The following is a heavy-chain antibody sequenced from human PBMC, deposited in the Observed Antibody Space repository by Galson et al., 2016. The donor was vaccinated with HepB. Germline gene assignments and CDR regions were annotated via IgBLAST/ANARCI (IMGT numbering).Heavy chain of an antibody. V-gene: IGHV4-39*01. D-gene: IGHD2-2*01. J-gene: IGHJ5*01. CDR3: ARHGRDCSSTSCSQLDS. CDR2: IYYSGST. Sequence: ETLSLTCTVSGGSISSRSYYWGWVRQPPGKGLEWIGSIYYSGSTYYNPSLKSRVTISVDTSKNQFSLKVRSATAADTAVYHCARHGRDCSSTSCSQLDSWGQGTLVAVSS. CDR1: GGSISSRSYY.